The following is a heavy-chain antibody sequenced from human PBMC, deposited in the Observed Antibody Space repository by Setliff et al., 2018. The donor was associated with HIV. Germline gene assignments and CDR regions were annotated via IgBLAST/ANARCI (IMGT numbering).Heavy chain of an antibody. V-gene: IGHV1-46*01. CDR1: GYSFTSYY. Sequence: ASVKVSCKASGYSFTSYYIHWVRQAPGQGPEWMEIINPSGGSTSYAQKFQGRVTMTRDTSTSTVYMDLSSLRSEDTAVYNCARGYPSSPYYYYMDVWGKGTTVTVSS. J-gene: IGHJ6*03. D-gene: IGHD5-12*01. CDR3: ARGYPSSPYYYYMDV. CDR2: INPSGGST.